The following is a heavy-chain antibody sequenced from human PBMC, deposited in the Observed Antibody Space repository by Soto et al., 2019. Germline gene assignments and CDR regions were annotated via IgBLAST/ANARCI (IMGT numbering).Heavy chain of an antibody. V-gene: IGHV4-31*03. CDR3: ARATYYYDSSGYSDRVLDY. CDR2: IYYSGNT. J-gene: IGHJ4*02. CDR1: GGSISSGGYY. D-gene: IGHD3-22*01. Sequence: QVQLQESGPGLVKPSQTLSLTCTVSGGSISSGGYYWSWIRQHPGKGLEWIGYIYYSGNTYYNPSLKSRFTISEDTSKNQFSLKLSSVTAADTAVYYCARATYYYDSSGYSDRVLDYWGQGTLVTVSS.